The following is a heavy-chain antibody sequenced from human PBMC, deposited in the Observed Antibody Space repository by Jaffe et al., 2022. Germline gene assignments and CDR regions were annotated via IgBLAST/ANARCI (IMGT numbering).Heavy chain of an antibody. CDR2: IRSKANSYAT. V-gene: IGHV3-73*02. Sequence: EVQLVESGGGLVQPGGSLKLSCAASGFTFSGSAMHWVRQASGKGLEWVGRIRSKANSYATAYAASVKGRFTISRDDSKNTAYLQMNSLKTEDTAVYYCTRHESDVVYAIDGMGSYYYYMDVWGKGTTVTVSS. J-gene: IGHJ6*03. CDR1: GFTFSGSA. D-gene: IGHD2-8*02. CDR3: TRHESDVVYAIDGMGSYYYYMDV.